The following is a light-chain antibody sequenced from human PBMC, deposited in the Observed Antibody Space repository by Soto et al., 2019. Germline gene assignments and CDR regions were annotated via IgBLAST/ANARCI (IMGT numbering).Light chain of an antibody. CDR1: SSNIGSNY. Sequence: QSVLTQPPSASGTPGQRVTISCSGSSSNIGSNYVYWYQQLPGTAPKLLIDRNNQRPSGVPDRFSGSKSGTSASLAISGLRSGDEADYYCAAWDDSLSGWVFGGGTKLTVL. CDR3: AAWDDSLSGWV. CDR2: RNN. J-gene: IGLJ3*02. V-gene: IGLV1-47*01.